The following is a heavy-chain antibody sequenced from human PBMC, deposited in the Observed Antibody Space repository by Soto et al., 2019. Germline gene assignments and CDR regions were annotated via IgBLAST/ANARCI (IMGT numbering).Heavy chain of an antibody. CDR1: GFTFSSYA. CDR3: AKGRRYCSGGSCQNWFDP. CDR2: ISGSGGST. J-gene: IGHJ5*02. Sequence: PGGSLRLSCAASGFTFSSYAMSWVRQAPGKGLEWVSAISGSGGSTYYADSVKGRFTISRDNSKNTLYLQMNSLRAEDTAVYYCAKGRRYCSGGSCQNWFDPWGQGTLVTVSS. V-gene: IGHV3-23*01. D-gene: IGHD2-15*01.